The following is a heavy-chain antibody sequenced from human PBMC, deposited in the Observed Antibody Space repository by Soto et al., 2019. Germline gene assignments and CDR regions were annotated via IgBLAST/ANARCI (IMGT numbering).Heavy chain of an antibody. CDR3: ARDMTISADYYYYGMDV. CDR2: ISYDGSNK. J-gene: IGHJ6*02. Sequence: QVQLVESGGGVVQPGRSLRLSCASSRFSFSNYGMHWVRQAPGKGLEWVTVISYDGSNKYYADSVKGRFTISRDNSKNTLYLQMNSLRAEDTAVYFCARDMTISADYYYYGMDVWGQGTPVTVSS. V-gene: IGHV3-30*03. D-gene: IGHD3-10*01. CDR1: RFSFSNYG.